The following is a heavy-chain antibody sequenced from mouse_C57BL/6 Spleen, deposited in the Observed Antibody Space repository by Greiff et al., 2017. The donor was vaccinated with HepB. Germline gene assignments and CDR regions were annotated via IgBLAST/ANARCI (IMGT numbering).Heavy chain of an antibody. V-gene: IGHV1-55*01. D-gene: IGHD2-12*01. CDR2: IYPGSGST. J-gene: IGHJ4*01. Sequence: VKLMESGAELVKPGASVKMSCKASGYTFTSYWITWVKQRPGQGLEWIGDIYPGSGSTNYNEKFKSKATLTVDTSSSTAYMQLSSLTSEDSAVYYCAREEVTTDAMDYWGQGTSVTVSS. CDR1: GYTFTSYW. CDR3: AREEVTTDAMDY.